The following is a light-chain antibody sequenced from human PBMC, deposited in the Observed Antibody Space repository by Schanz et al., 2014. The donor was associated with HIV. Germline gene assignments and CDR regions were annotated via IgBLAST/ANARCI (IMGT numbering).Light chain of an antibody. CDR1: QRLSSN. J-gene: IGKJ2*01. CDR2: GAS. V-gene: IGKV3-15*01. Sequence: EIVLTQSPGSLSLSPGGRATLSCGASQRLSSNLAWYQQKPGQAPRLLIYGASTRATGIPARFSGSGSGTEFTLTISSLQSEDFAVYYCQQYNNWKLYTFGQGTKLEIK. CDR3: QQYNNWKLYT.